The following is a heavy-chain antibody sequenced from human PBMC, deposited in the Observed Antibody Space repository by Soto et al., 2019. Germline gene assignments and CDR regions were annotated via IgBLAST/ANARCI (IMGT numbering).Heavy chain of an antibody. Sequence: PGGSLRLSCAASGFTFSSYSMNWVRQAPGKGLEWVSSISSSSSYIYYADSVKGRFTISRDNAKNSPYLQMNSLRAEDTAVYYCARAPSAYSSSWGAGYYYGMDVWGQGTTVTVPS. J-gene: IGHJ6*02. V-gene: IGHV3-21*01. D-gene: IGHD6-13*01. CDR2: ISSSSSYI. CDR1: GFTFSSYS. CDR3: ARAPSAYSSSWGAGYYYGMDV.